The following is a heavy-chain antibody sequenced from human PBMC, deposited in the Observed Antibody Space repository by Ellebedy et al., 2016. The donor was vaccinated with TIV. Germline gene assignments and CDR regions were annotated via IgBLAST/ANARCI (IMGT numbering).Heavy chain of an antibody. J-gene: IGHJ6*02. Sequence: SETLSLTXTVSGGSVSSGSYYWSWIRQPPGKGLEWIGYIYYSGSTNYNPSLKSRVTISVDTSKNQFSLKLSSVTAADTAVYYCASPGYGGNPRDYGMDVWGQGTTVTVSS. V-gene: IGHV4-61*01. CDR2: IYYSGST. CDR3: ASPGYGGNPRDYGMDV. D-gene: IGHD4-23*01. CDR1: GGSVSSGSYY.